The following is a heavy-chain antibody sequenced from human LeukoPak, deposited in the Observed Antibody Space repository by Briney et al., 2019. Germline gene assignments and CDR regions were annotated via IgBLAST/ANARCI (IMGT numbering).Heavy chain of an antibody. V-gene: IGHV3-21*04. D-gene: IGHD3-10*01. CDR2: ISSSSSNI. J-gene: IGHJ6*03. Sequence: GGSLRLSCAASGFTFSSYSMNWVRQAPGKGLEWVSSISSSSSNIYYADSVKGRFTISRDNAKNSLYLQMNSLRVEDTAVYYCARNSMVRGALYYYYYYMDVWGKGTTVTISS. CDR1: GFTFSSYS. CDR3: ARNSMVRGALYYYYYYMDV.